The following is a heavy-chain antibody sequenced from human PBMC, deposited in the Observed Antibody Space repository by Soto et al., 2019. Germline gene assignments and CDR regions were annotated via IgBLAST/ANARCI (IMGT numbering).Heavy chain of an antibody. CDR3: AIDRSSRRYCSSTSCDYYGMDV. CDR2: INPNSGGT. D-gene: IGHD2-2*01. J-gene: IGHJ6*02. V-gene: IGHV1-2*04. Sequence: GASVKVSCKASGYTFTGYYMHWVRQAPGQGLEWMGWINPNSGGTNYAQKFQGWVTMTRDTSISTAYMELSRLRSDDTAVYYCAIDRSSRRYCSSTSCDYYGMDVWGQGTTVTVSS. CDR1: GYTFTGYY.